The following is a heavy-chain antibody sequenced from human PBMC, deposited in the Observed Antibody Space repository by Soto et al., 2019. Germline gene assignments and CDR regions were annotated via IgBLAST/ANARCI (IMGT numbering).Heavy chain of an antibody. Sequence: PSETLSLTCAVSGGSISSGGYSWSWIRQPPGKGLEWIGYIYHSGSTYYNPSLKSRVTISVDRSKNQFSLKLSSVTAADTAVYYCASHKSVYGGLQGFDYWGQGTLVTVSS. CDR1: GGSISSGGYS. CDR3: ASHKSVYGGLQGFDY. D-gene: IGHD4-17*01. J-gene: IGHJ4*02. CDR2: IYHSGST. V-gene: IGHV4-30-2*01.